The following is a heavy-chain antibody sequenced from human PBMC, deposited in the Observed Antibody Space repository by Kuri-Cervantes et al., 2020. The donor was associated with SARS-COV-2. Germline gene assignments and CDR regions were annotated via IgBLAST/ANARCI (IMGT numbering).Heavy chain of an antibody. J-gene: IGHJ3*02. D-gene: IGHD1-7*01. V-gene: IGHV4-39*07. CDR1: GETISGSDFY. Sequence: SETLSLTCTVSGETISGSDFYWGWIRQPPGKGLEWIVSFSNSGSTDYNPSLKSRVTISVDTSKNQFSLELSSVTAADTAVYYCARESVELDAFDIWGQGTMVTV. CDR3: ARESVELDAFDI. CDR2: FSNSGST.